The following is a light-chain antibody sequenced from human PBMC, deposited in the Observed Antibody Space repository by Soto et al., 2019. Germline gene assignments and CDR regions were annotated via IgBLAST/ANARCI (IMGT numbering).Light chain of an antibody. V-gene: IGKV3-11*01. CDR1: QSVSSY. Sequence: IVLTQSPGTLSFSPGEIATLSCRASQSVSSYLAWYQQKPGQAPRLLIYDASNRATGIPARFSGSGSGTDFTLTISSLEPEDFAVYYCQQRSNWPLTFGGGTKVDIK. J-gene: IGKJ4*01. CDR3: QQRSNWPLT. CDR2: DAS.